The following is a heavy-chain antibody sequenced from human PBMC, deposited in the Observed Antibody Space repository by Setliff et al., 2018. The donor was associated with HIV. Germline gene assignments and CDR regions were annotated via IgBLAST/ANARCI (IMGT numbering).Heavy chain of an antibody. CDR1: GASISSGDYY. D-gene: IGHD3-22*01. CDR3: ARDPYDTSGYSNYYFDL. CDR2: ICYSGST. J-gene: IGHJ2*01. Sequence: SETLSLTCTVSGASISSGDYYWTWIRQPPGRGLEWIGYICYSGSTYYNPSLKSRVTISVDTSKNQFSLKLNSVTAADTAVYYCARDPYDTSGYSNYYFDLWGRGTLVTVSS. V-gene: IGHV4-30-4*08.